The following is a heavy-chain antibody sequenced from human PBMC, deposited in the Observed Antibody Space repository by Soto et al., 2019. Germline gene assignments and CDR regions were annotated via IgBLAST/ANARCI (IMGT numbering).Heavy chain of an antibody. CDR3: ARHLNGDFWSGYLQNFDY. D-gene: IGHD3-3*01. V-gene: IGHV4-59*08. CDR1: GGSISSYY. J-gene: IGHJ4*02. Sequence: PSETLSLTCTVSGGSISSYYWSWIRQPPGKGLEWIGYIYYSGSTNYNPSLKSRVTISVDTSKNQFSLKLSSVTAADTAVYYCARHLNGDFWSGYLQNFDYWGQGTLVTVSS. CDR2: IYYSGST.